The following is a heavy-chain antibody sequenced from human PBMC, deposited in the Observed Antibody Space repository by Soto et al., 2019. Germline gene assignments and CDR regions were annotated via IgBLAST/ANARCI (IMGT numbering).Heavy chain of an antibody. CDR1: GFSLSTSCVG. D-gene: IGHD6-19*01. J-gene: IGHJ4*02. Sequence: QITLKESGPTLVKPTQTLPLTCTLSGFSLSTSCVGVGRIRQPPGKALEWLALIYWDDDKRYSPSLKSRVIITKDTSNTKGVLTMTNMDPVDTATYYGAHRPGSSGLAFDSWGQGTLVTVS. CDR2: IYWDDDK. V-gene: IGHV2-5*02. CDR3: AHRPGSSGLAFDS.